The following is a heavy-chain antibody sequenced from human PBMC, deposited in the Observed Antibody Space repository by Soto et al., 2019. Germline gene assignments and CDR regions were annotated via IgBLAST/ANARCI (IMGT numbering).Heavy chain of an antibody. CDR2: IWYDGSNK. CDR3: ARDFYSTAMALDY. J-gene: IGHJ4*02. D-gene: IGHD5-18*01. V-gene: IGHV3-33*01. CDR1: GFTFSSYG. Sequence: GGSLLLSCAASGFTFSSYGMHWVRQAPGKGLEWVAVIWYDGSNKYYADSVKGRFTISRDNSKNTLYLQMNSLRAEDTAVYYCARDFYSTAMALDYWGQGTLVTVSS.